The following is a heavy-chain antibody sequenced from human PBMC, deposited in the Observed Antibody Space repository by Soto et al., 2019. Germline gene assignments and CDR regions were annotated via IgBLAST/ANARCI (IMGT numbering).Heavy chain of an antibody. Sequence: SVKVSCKASGGSFTSYIFTWVRQAPGQGLEWMGRIIPIQGTANYALKFQDRVTITADKSTNTAYMELRSLRPEDTALYYCAKSLVFVDPAYMDVWGKGTTVTVSS. V-gene: IGHV1-69*08. CDR2: IIPIQGTA. CDR1: GGSFTSYI. J-gene: IGHJ6*03. D-gene: IGHD2-21*01. CDR3: AKSLVFVDPAYMDV.